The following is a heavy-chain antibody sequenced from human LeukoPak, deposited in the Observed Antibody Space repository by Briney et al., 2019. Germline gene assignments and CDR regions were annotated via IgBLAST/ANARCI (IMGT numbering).Heavy chain of an antibody. CDR3: ALYLRVRGDY. J-gene: IGHJ4*02. CDR1: GFTLSNHA. CDR2: ISGGGVST. Sequence: PGGSLRLSCAASGFTLSNHAMMWVRQAPGGGLEWVSAISGGGVSTYYTDSVKGRFTISRDNSKNTLYLQMNSLRAEDTAVYYCALYLRVRGDYWGQGTLVSISS. V-gene: IGHV3-23*01. D-gene: IGHD3-10*01.